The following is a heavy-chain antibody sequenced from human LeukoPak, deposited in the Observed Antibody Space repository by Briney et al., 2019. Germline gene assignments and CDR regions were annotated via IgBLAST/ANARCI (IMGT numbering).Heavy chain of an antibody. J-gene: IGHJ5*02. Sequence: SVTVSCEASGGTFSSYAISWVRQAPGQGLEWMGRIIPILGIANYAQKFQGRVTITADKSTSTAYMELSILRSEDTAVYYCARGVGGITIFGVVLNWFDPWGQGTLVTVSS. D-gene: IGHD3-3*01. CDR1: GGTFSSYA. V-gene: IGHV1-69*04. CDR2: IIPILGIA. CDR3: ARGVGGITIFGVVLNWFDP.